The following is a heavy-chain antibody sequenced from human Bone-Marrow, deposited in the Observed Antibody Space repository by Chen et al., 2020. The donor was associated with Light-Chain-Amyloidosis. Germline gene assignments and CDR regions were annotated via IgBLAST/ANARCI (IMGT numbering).Heavy chain of an antibody. D-gene: IGHD6-6*01. CDR3: VKDVENSSPSYFDY. CDR2: INWDSGFI. Sequence: EVQLVESGGGLVQPGRSLRLSCAASGFTFDDYAMHWVRLVPGKGLEWVSGINWDSGFIDYADSVKVRFTISRDNAKNSLYLQMNSLRTEDTALYYCVKDVENSSPSYFDYWGQGTLVTVSS. J-gene: IGHJ4*02. V-gene: IGHV3-9*01. CDR1: GFTFDDYA.